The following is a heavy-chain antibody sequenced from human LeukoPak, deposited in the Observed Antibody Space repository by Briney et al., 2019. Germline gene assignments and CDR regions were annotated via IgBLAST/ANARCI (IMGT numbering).Heavy chain of an antibody. J-gene: IGHJ4*02. CDR1: GFTFSTYA. Sequence: GGSLRLSCTASGFTFSTYAMSWVRQAPGKGLEWVSAITDSGGNTYYAAPVKGRFTISRDNSKNTLYLQMNSLRAEDTAVYYCARAGHCTKGICYTADFDYWGQGTLVTVSS. D-gene: IGHD2-8*01. CDR2: ITDSGGNT. CDR3: ARAGHCTKGICYTADFDY. V-gene: IGHV3-23*01.